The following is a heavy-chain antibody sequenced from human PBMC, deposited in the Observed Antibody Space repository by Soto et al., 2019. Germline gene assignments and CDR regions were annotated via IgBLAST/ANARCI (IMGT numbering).Heavy chain of an antibody. Sequence: GGSLRLSCAGSGFNFRNYGMHWVPQAPGKGLQWVAVISYDGSKKYYVDSVKGRFTISRDNSKNTLYLQLSSLRAEDTAVYYCAKPPDYNWNDYWGQGTLVTVSS. D-gene: IGHD1-20*01. CDR3: AKPPDYNWNDY. V-gene: IGHV3-30*18. CDR2: ISYDGSKK. J-gene: IGHJ4*02. CDR1: GFNFRNYG.